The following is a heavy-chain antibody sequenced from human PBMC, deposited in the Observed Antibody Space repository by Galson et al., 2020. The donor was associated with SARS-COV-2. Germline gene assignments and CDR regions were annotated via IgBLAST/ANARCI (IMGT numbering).Heavy chain of an antibody. CDR1: GLPFSSFA. CDR2: IDGSGART. D-gene: IGHD4-4*01. V-gene: IGHV3-23*01. J-gene: IGHJ4*02. CDR3: ATDPFTVTSFDY. Sequence: VGSLRLSCAASGLPFSSFAMGWLRQAPGKGLEWVSTIDGSGARTYYADSVKGRFTISRDNSKNTLYLQLTSLRAEDTAVYYCATDPFTVTSFDYWGQGTLVTVSS.